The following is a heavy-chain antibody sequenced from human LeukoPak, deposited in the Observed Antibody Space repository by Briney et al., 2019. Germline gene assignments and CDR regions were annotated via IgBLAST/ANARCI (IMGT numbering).Heavy chain of an antibody. CDR3: ARDVFEGFGERVVDAFDL. CDR2: ISAYNGDI. J-gene: IGHJ3*01. CDR1: GYTFINYN. V-gene: IGHV1-18*01. Sequence: ASVTVSCKASGYTFINYNIAWVRQAPGQGLEWMGWISAYNGDINYGQKVQGRVAMTTDTSTRTAYMELRGLRSDDTAVYYCARDVFEGFGERVVDAFDLWGQGTMVTVSS. D-gene: IGHD3-10*01.